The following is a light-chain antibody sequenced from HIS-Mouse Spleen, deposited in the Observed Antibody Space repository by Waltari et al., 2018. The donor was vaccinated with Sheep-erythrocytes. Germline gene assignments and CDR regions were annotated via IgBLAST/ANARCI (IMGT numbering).Light chain of an antibody. Sequence: QSALTQPRSVSGSPGQSVTIPCTGTSSDVGGYNYVSWYQQHPGKAPKLMIYDVSKRPSGVPDRFSGSKSGNTASLTISGLQAEYEADYYCCSYAGSYNHVFATGTKVTVL. CDR2: DVS. CDR3: CSYAGSYNHV. CDR1: SSDVGGYNY. V-gene: IGLV2-11*01. J-gene: IGLJ1*01.